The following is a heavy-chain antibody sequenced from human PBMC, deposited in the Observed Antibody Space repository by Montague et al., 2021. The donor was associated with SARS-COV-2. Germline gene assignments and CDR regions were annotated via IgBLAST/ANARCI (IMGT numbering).Heavy chain of an antibody. CDR3: AGQREGSGRYWYEAYYYYYAMDV. CDR1: GGSIGSSTYY. Sequence: SETLSLTCTVSGGSIGSSTYYWGWIRQPPGKGLEWIATIYYSGNSYYNPSLRSRVTISVDTSKKQFSLKLSSVTAADTAVYYCAGQREGSGRYWYEAYYYYYAMDVWGQGTKVTVSS. V-gene: IGHV4-39*01. D-gene: IGHD2-8*02. J-gene: IGHJ6*02. CDR2: IYYSGNS.